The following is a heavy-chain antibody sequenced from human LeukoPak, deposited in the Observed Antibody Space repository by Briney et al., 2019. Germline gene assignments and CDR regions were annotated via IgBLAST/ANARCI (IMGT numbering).Heavy chain of an antibody. V-gene: IGHV3-21*06. J-gene: IGHJ4*02. D-gene: IGHD3-3*01. CDR3: AKDQGVAAPHDFDK. CDR1: GFTFSSYS. Sequence: GGSLRLSCAASGFTFSSYSMNWVRQAPGKGLEWVSSIISISRYKYYADSVKGRVTISRDNAKSSLYLQMNTLRADDTAVYYCAKDQGVAAPHDFDKWGQGTLVSVSS. CDR2: IISISRYK.